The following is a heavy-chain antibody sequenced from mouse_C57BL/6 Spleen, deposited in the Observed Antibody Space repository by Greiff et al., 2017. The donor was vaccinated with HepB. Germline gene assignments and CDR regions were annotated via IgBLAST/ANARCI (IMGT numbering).Heavy chain of an antibody. CDR3: ARRTTVVALYAMDY. CDR1: GYTFTSYW. D-gene: IGHD1-1*01. CDR2: IHPNSGST. J-gene: IGHJ4*01. V-gene: IGHV1-64*01. Sequence: QVQLQQPGAELVKPGASVKLSCKASGYTFTSYWMHWVKQRPGQGLEWIGMIHPNSGSTNYNEKFKSKATLTVDKSSSTAYMQLSSLTSEDSAVYYCARRTTVVALYAMDYWGQGTSVTDSS.